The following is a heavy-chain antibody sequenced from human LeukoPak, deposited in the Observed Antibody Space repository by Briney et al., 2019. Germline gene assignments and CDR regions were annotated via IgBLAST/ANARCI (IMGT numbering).Heavy chain of an antibody. J-gene: IGHJ4*02. CDR3: AGDSTTLAAGTNYFDY. D-gene: IGHD6-13*01. Sequence: PGGSLRLSCAASGFTFSSYSMNWVRQAPGKGLEWVSYISSSSSTIYYADSVKGRFTISRDNAKNSLYLQMNSLRDEDTAVYYCAGDSTTLAAGTNYFDYWGQGTLVTVSS. V-gene: IGHV3-48*02. CDR1: GFTFSSYS. CDR2: ISSSSSTI.